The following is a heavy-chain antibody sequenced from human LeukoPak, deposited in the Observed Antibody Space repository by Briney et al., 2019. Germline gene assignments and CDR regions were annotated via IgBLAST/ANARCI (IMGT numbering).Heavy chain of an antibody. CDR2: INSDGSST. V-gene: IGHV3-74*01. Sequence: QPGGSLRLSCAASGFTFSSYWMHWVRHAPGKGLVWVSRINSDGSSTSYADSVKGRFTISRDNAKNTLYLQMNSLRAEDTAVYYCATMIVVDPREDDAFDIWGQGTMVTVSS. CDR3: ATMIVVDPREDDAFDI. J-gene: IGHJ3*02. D-gene: IGHD3-22*01. CDR1: GFTFSSYW.